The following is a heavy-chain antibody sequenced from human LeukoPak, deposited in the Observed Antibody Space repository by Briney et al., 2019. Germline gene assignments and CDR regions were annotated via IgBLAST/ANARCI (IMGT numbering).Heavy chain of an antibody. D-gene: IGHD5-12*01. V-gene: IGHV3-23*01. Sequence: GSLRLSCAASGFTFTSCAMSWVRQAPGKGLEWVSAISTSGANIYYADSVRGRFTISRDNSKNTLYLQMNSLRAEDTALYYCAKASAGYDNFDYWRQGTKLSDSS. J-gene: IGHJ4*02. CDR1: GFTFTSCA. CDR3: AKASAGYDNFDY. CDR2: ISTSGANI.